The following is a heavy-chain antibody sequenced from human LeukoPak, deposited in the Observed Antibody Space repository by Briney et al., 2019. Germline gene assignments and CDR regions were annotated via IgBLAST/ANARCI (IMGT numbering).Heavy chain of an antibody. J-gene: IGHJ4*02. CDR3: ARGRSYYDSTGYAY. V-gene: IGHV4-38-2*01. CDR1: GYSISSGYY. CDR2: IYHSGST. D-gene: IGHD3-22*01. Sequence: SETLSLTCAVSGYSISSGYYWGWIRQPPGKGLEWIGSIYHSGSTYYNPSLKSRVTISVDTSKNQFSLKLTSVSAADTAVYYCARGRSYYDSTGYAYWGQGTQVTVSS.